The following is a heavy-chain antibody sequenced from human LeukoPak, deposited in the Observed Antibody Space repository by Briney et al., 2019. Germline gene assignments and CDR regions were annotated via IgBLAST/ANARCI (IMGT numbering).Heavy chain of an antibody. Sequence: GGSLRLSCAASGFTFSSYWMSWVRQAPGKGLVWVANIKQDGSEKYYVDSVKGRFTISRDNAKNSLYLQMNSLRAEDTAVYYCARAGLLHYFDYWGQGTLVTVSS. CDR3: ARAGLLHYFDY. D-gene: IGHD5-18*01. CDR2: IKQDGSEK. CDR1: GFTFSSYW. V-gene: IGHV3-7*01. J-gene: IGHJ4*02.